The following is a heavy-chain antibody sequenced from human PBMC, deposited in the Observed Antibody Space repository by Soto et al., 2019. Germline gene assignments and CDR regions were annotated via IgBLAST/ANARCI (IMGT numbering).Heavy chain of an antibody. Sequence: SETLSLTCSVYGWSFRGYYWSWIRQPPGKGLEWIGEINHSGSTNYNPSLKSRVTISVDTSKNQFSLKLSSMTAADTAVYYCASDKGGYCSGGSCYGMDVWGQGTTVTVSS. J-gene: IGHJ6*02. CDR1: GWSFRGYY. CDR3: ASDKGGYCSGGSCYGMDV. D-gene: IGHD2-15*01. CDR2: INHSGST. V-gene: IGHV4-34*01.